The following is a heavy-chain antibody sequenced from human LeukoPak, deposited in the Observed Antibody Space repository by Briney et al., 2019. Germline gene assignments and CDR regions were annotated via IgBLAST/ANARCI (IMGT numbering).Heavy chain of an antibody. Sequence: SETLSLTCTVSGYSISSGYYWGWIRQPPGKGLEWIGSIYHSGSTYYNPSLKSRVTISVDTSKNQFSLKLSSVTAADKAVYYCAREGTSNNGMDVWGQGTTVTVSS. CDR1: GYSISSGYY. CDR3: AREGTSNNGMDV. V-gene: IGHV4-38-2*02. J-gene: IGHJ6*02. D-gene: IGHD3-10*01. CDR2: IYHSGST.